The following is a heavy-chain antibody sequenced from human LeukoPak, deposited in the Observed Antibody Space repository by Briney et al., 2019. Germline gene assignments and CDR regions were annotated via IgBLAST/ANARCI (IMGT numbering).Heavy chain of an antibody. V-gene: IGHV3-21*01. Sequence: GGSLRLSCAASGFTFSTYSMNWVRQAPEKGLEWVSSISSTGTYTYYADSVKGRFTISRDNAKNSLYLQMNSLRAEDTALYYCARGGSSSGLDSWSQGTLVTVSS. CDR2: ISSTGTYT. CDR3: ARGGSSSGLDS. D-gene: IGHD6-19*01. J-gene: IGHJ4*02. CDR1: GFTFSTYS.